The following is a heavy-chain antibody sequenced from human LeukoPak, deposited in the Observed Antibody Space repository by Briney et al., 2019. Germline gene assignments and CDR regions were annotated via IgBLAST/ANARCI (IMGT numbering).Heavy chain of an antibody. Sequence: PGGSLRLSCAASGFTFSSYEMNWVRQAPGKGLEWVSYISSSGSTIYYADSVKGRFTISRDNAKNSLYLQMNSLRAEDTAVYYCAKTHGSGARDYYYYYGMDVWGQGTTVTVSS. CDR2: ISSSGSTI. CDR1: GFTFSSYE. V-gene: IGHV3-48*03. D-gene: IGHD3-10*01. CDR3: AKTHGSGARDYYYYYGMDV. J-gene: IGHJ6*02.